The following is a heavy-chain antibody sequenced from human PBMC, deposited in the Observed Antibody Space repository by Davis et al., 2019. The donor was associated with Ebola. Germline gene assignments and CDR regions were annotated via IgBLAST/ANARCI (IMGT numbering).Heavy chain of an antibody. J-gene: IGHJ5*02. CDR3: ARVVAVVAATRDWFDP. D-gene: IGHD2-15*01. V-gene: IGHV3-7*03. Sequence: GESLKISCAASGFTFSSYSMNWVRQAPGKGLEWVANIKQDGTEKYYVDSVKGRFTISRDNAKNSLYLQMNSLRAEDTAVYYCARVVAVVAATRDWFDPWGQGTLVTVSS. CDR2: IKQDGTEK. CDR1: GFTFSSYS.